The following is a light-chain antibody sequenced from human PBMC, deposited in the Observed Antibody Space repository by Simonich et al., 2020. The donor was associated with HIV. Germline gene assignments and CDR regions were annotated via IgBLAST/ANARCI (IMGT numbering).Light chain of an antibody. CDR3: QQYNNWPQT. Sequence: EIVMTQFPATLSVSPGERATLSCTASTSISSNLPRYQQNPGQAPRLLIYGASTRATGIPARFSGSGSGTDFTLTISSMQSEDFAIFYCQQYNNWPQTFGGGTKVEI. J-gene: IGKJ4*01. CDR1: TSISSN. V-gene: IGKV3-15*01. CDR2: GAS.